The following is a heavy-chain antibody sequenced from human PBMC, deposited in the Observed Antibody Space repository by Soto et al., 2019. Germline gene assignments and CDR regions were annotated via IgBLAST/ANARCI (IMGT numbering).Heavy chain of an antibody. J-gene: IGHJ6*02. CDR2: INAGNGNT. CDR1: GYTFTSYA. CDR3: AGGSYYLSYYYYYGMDV. V-gene: IGHV1-3*01. Sequence: ASVKVSCKASGYTFTSYAMHCVRQAPGQRLEWMGWINAGNGNTKYSQKFQGRVTITRDTSASTAYMELSSLRSEDTAVYYCAGGSYYLSYYYYYGMDVWGQGTTVTVSS. D-gene: IGHD1-26*01.